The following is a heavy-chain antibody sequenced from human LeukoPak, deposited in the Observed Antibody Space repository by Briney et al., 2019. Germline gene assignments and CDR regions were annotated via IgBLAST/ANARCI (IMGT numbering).Heavy chain of an antibody. CDR3: AKDTFGDY. V-gene: IGHV3-30*18. J-gene: IGHJ4*02. Sequence: GGSLRLSCAASGFTFSSYGMHWVRQAPGKGLEWVAVISYDGSNKYYADSVKGRFTISRDNSKNTLYLQMNSLRAEDTAVYYCAKDTFGDYWGQGTLVTASS. CDR2: ISYDGSNK. CDR1: GFTFSSYG. D-gene: IGHD3-16*01.